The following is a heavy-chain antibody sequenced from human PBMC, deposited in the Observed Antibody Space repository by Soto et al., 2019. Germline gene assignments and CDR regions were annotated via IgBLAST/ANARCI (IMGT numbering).Heavy chain of an antibody. CDR3: AAYSSGWYGGYNWFDP. D-gene: IGHD6-19*01. J-gene: IGHJ5*02. Sequence: LSLTCTVSGGSISSYYWSWIRQPPGRGLEWIGYIYYSGSTNYNPSLKSRVTISVDTSKNQFSLKLSSVTAADTAVYYCAAYSSGWYGGYNWFDPWGQGTLVTVSS. CDR2: IYYSGST. CDR1: GGSISSYY. V-gene: IGHV4-59*01.